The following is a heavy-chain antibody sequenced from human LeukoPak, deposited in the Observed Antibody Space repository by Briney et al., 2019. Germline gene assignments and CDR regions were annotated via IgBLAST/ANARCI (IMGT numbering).Heavy chain of an antibody. Sequence: GGSLKLSCSAPGFIVSSNFMSWVRQAPGKGLEWVSVIYSGGTTYYADSVQGRFTISRDNSKNTLYLQMNSLRADDTAVYYCASSYLGILTGYSYWGQGTLVTVSS. J-gene: IGHJ4*02. CDR1: GFIVSSNF. CDR3: ASSYLGILTGYSY. V-gene: IGHV3-66*02. D-gene: IGHD3-9*01. CDR2: IYSGGTT.